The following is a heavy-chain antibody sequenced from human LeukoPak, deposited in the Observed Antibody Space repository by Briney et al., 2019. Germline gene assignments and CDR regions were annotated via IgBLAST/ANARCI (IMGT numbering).Heavy chain of an antibody. CDR3: AVEGAIFDSSGHPQANN. J-gene: IGHJ4*02. CDR1: GFTFSSYS. CDR2: ISSSSYM. V-gene: IGHV3-21*01. Sequence: PGGSLRLSCAASGFTFSSYSMNWVRQTPGKGLEWVSSISSSSYMYYADSVKGRFTISRDNAKSSLYPHMNSLRAEDTAVYYCAVEGAIFDSSGHPQANNWGQGTLVTVSS. D-gene: IGHD3-22*01.